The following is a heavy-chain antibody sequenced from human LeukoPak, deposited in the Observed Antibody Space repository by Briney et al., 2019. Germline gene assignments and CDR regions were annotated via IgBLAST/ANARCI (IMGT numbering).Heavy chain of an antibody. Sequence: GGSLRLSCVASRFTFNKYYMSWVRQAPGKGLQWVANINPDGSEKYYVDSVKGRFTISRDNAKNSLYLQMNSLRAEDTAVYYCAKGERWLVKDYYYYMDVWGKGTTVTVSS. CDR1: RFTFNKYY. V-gene: IGHV3-7*01. J-gene: IGHJ6*03. D-gene: IGHD6-19*01. CDR3: AKGERWLVKDYYYYMDV. CDR2: INPDGSEK.